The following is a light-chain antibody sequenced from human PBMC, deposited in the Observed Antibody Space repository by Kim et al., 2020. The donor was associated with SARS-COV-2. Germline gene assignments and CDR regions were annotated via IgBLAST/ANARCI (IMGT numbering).Light chain of an antibody. CDR1: NSDLGTYNY. CDR3: SSFTSSHTYV. J-gene: IGLJ1*01. Sequence: GQSIPISCTGTNSDLGTYNYVSWYQQHPGEPPKLMIYDVNNRPSGVSNRFSGSKSGNTASLIISGLQPEDEADYYCSSFTSSHTYVFGTGTKVTVL. CDR2: DVN. V-gene: IGLV2-14*03.